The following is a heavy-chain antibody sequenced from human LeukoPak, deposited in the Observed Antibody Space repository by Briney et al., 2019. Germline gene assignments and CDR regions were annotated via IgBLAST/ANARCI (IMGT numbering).Heavy chain of an antibody. J-gene: IGHJ4*02. CDR2: IYTGGST. D-gene: IGHD2-21*02. V-gene: IGHV3-23*01. Sequence: PGGSLRLSCAASGFTFSSYGMSWVRQAPGKGLEWVSVIYTGGSTFYADSVKGRFTISRDNSKNTLYLQMNSLRAEDTAVYYCAKDPCGGDCYAHDFWGQGTLVTVSS. CDR3: AKDPCGGDCYAHDF. CDR1: GFTFSSYG.